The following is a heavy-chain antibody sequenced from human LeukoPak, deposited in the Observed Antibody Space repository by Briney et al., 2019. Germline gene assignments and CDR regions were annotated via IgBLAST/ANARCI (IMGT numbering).Heavy chain of an antibody. V-gene: IGHV4-34*01. D-gene: IGHD3-22*01. CDR3: ARAPALYYYASSGSVD. Sequence: PSETLSLTCAVYGGSFSGYYWSWIRQPPAKGLEWIGEINHSGSTNYNPSLKSRVTISVDTSKKQFSLKLSSVTAADTAVYYCARAPALYYYASSGSVDWGQGTLVTVSS. J-gene: IGHJ4*02. CDR2: INHSGST. CDR1: GGSFSGYY.